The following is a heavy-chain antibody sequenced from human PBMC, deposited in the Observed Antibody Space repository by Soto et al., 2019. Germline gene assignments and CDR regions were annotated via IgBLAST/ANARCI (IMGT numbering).Heavy chain of an antibody. CDR1: GYTFTSYG. J-gene: IGHJ1*01. V-gene: IGHV1-18*04. CDR3: ARGEVRLRWYPTAYFQH. Sequence: ASLKVSCKASGYTFTSYGISWVRQAPGQGLEWMGWISAYNGNTNYAQKLQGRVTMTTDTSTSTAYMELRSLRSDDTAVYYCARGEVRLRWYPTAYFQHWGQGTLVTVSS. D-gene: IGHD4-17*01. CDR2: ISAYNGNT.